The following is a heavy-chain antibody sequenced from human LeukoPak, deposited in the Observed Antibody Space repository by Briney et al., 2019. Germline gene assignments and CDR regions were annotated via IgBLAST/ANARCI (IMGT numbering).Heavy chain of an antibody. D-gene: IGHD5-12*01. Sequence: SETLSLTCTVSGGSISSSSYYWRWIRQPPGKVLDWIGSIYYRGSTYSNPSLKSRVTISVDTYKNQFSLKLSSVTDADTAVYYSARRVATAYTWFDPWGQGTLVTVSS. J-gene: IGHJ5*02. CDR2: IYYRGST. CDR3: ARRVATAYTWFDP. CDR1: GGSISSSSYY. V-gene: IGHV4-39*01.